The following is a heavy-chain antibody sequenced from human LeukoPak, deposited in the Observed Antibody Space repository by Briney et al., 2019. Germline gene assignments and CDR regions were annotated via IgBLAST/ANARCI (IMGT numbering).Heavy chain of an antibody. D-gene: IGHD2-2*01. J-gene: IGHJ6*02. CDR2: IYHSGST. Sequence: PSETLSLTCTVSGGSISSYYWSWIRQPPGKGLEWIGYIYHSGSTNYNPSLKSRVTISVDTSKNQFSLKLSSVTAADTAVYYCARSLGYCSSTSCYGGVYYGMDVWGQGTTVTVSS. CDR3: ARSLGYCSSTSCYGGVYYGMDV. CDR1: GGSISSYY. V-gene: IGHV4-59*01.